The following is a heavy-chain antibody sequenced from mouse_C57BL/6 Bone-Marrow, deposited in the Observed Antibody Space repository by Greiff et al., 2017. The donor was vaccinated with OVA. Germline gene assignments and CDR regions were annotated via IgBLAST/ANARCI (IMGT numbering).Heavy chain of an antibody. CDR1: GYSFTGYY. CDR2: INPSTGGT. Sequence: VQLQQSGPELVKPGASVKISCKASGYSFTGYYMNWVKQSPEKSLEWIGEINPSTGGTTYNQKFKAKATLTVDKSSSTAYMQLKSLTSEDSAVYYCARGPHYYGSGYVQCFDVWGTGTTVTVSS. J-gene: IGHJ1*03. D-gene: IGHD1-1*01. CDR3: ARGPHYYGSGYVQCFDV. V-gene: IGHV1-42*01.